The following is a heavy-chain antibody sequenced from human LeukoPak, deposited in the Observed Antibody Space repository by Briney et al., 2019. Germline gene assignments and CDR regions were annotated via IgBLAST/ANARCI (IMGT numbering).Heavy chain of an antibody. Sequence: ASVTVSFKASGYTFTGYYMHWVRQAPGQGLEWMGWINPNSGGTNYAQKFQGRVTMTRDTSISTAYMELSRLRSDDTAVYYCAITLMAAAAPAGFDYWGQGTLVTVSS. V-gene: IGHV1-2*02. CDR3: AITLMAAAAPAGFDY. CDR1: GYTFTGYY. J-gene: IGHJ4*02. CDR2: INPNSGGT. D-gene: IGHD6-13*01.